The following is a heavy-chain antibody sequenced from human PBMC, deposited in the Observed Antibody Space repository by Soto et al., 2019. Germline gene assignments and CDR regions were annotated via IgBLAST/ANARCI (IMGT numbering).Heavy chain of an antibody. CDR1: GFTFNSSA. J-gene: IGHJ4*02. Sequence: EVQLLESGGGLVQPGGSLRLSCAASGFTFNSSAMSWVRQAPGKGLEWVSAISGTGGSTYYADSVKGRFTISRDNSKNTLFLQMNSLRAEDTAVSSCAKDVHYNSRTDYFDYWGQGTLVTVSS. CDR3: AKDVHYNSRTDYFDY. CDR2: ISGTGGST. V-gene: IGHV3-23*01. D-gene: IGHD6-13*01.